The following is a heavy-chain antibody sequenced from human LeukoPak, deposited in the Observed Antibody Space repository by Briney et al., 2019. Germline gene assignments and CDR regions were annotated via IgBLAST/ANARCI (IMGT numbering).Heavy chain of an antibody. D-gene: IGHD3-10*01. CDR3: ARSGSGSYAGAKYFDY. V-gene: IGHV6-1*01. CDR2: TYYRSKWYN. CDR1: GDSVSSNSAA. Sequence: SQTLSLTCAISGDSVSSNSAAWNWIRQSPSRGLEWLGRTYYRSKWYNDYAVSVKSRITINPDTYKNQFSLQLNSVTPEDTAVYYCARSGSGSYAGAKYFDYWGQGTLVTVSS. J-gene: IGHJ4*02.